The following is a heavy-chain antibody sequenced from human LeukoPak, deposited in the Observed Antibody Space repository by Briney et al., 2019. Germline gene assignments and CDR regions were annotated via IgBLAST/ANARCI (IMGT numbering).Heavy chain of an antibody. V-gene: IGHV1-18*01. Sequence: ASVKVPCKASGYTFRRYGISWVRQAPGQGLEWMGWISAYNGNTNYAQKVQGRVTMTTDTSTSTAYMELRSLRSDDTAVYYCARVDYGDPNDYWGQGTLVTVSS. CDR3: ARVDYGDPNDY. J-gene: IGHJ4*02. CDR2: ISAYNGNT. CDR1: GYTFRRYG. D-gene: IGHD4-17*01.